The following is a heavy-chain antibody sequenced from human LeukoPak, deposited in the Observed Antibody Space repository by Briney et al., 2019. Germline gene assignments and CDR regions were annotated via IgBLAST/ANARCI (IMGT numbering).Heavy chain of an antibody. CDR1: GYTFTSYA. V-gene: IGHV1-3*01. CDR2: INAGNGNT. Sequence: ASVKVSCKASGYTFTSYAMHWLRQAPGQRLEWMGWINAGNGNTKYSQKFQGRVTITRDTSASTAYMELSSLRSEDTAVYYCARAPGYSGNPDFDYWGQGTLVTVSS. J-gene: IGHJ4*02. D-gene: IGHD3-9*01. CDR3: ARAPGYSGNPDFDY.